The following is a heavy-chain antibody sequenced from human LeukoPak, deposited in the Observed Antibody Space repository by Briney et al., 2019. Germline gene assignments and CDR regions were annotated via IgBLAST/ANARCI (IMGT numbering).Heavy chain of an antibody. CDR2: VYYGGSS. J-gene: IGHJ4*02. V-gene: IGHV4-59*01. CDR3: ARREATMDFDHFDS. D-gene: IGHD3-9*01. Sequence: KPSETLSLTCTVSGASISSVYWSWIRQPPGKGPEWIGYVYYGGSSKYNPSLKSRVTISVDTSKSQFSLKLNSVTAADTALYYCARREATMDFDHFDSWGQGTLVTVSS. CDR1: GASISSVY.